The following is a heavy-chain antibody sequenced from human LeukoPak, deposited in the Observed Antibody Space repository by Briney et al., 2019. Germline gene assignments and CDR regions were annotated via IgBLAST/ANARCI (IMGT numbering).Heavy chain of an antibody. CDR1: GYTLTELS. Sequence: GASVKVSCKVSGYTLTELSMHWVRQAPGKGLEWMGGFDPEDGETIYAQKFQGGVTMTEDTSTDTAYMELSSLRSEDTAVYYCATGRDSYGYTPKVGSFDYWGQGTLVTVSS. CDR2: FDPEDGET. CDR3: ATGRDSYGYTPKVGSFDY. D-gene: IGHD5-18*01. J-gene: IGHJ4*02. V-gene: IGHV1-24*01.